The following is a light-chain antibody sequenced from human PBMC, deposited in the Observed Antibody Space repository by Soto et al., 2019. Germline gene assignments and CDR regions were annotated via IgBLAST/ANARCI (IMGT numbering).Light chain of an antibody. Sequence: EIVLTQSPGTLSLSPGERATLSCRARQSVSSSYLAWYQQKPGQAPRLLIYGASSRTTGITDRFSGSGSGTAVTLTISRLEPEDFAVYYWQQYDSSSAFTFGQGTRLEIK. V-gene: IGKV3-20*01. J-gene: IGKJ5*01. CDR1: QSVSSSY. CDR2: GAS. CDR3: QQYDSSSAFT.